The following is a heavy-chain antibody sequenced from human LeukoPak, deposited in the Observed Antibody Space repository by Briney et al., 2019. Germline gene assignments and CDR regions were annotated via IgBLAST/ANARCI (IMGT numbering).Heavy chain of an antibody. Sequence: GGSLRLSCAASGFTVSSNYMSWVRQAPGKGLEWVSVIYSGGSTYSDSVKGRFTISRDNSKNTLYLQMNSLRAEDTAAYYCAREGSSGCFPNWGQGTLVTVSS. V-gene: IGHV3-53*01. CDR1: GFTVSSNY. CDR2: IYSGGST. J-gene: IGHJ4*02. CDR3: AREGSSGCFPN. D-gene: IGHD6-19*01.